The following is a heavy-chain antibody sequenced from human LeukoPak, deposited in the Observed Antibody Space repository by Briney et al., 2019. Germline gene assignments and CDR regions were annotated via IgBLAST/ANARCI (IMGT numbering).Heavy chain of an antibody. CDR1: GFTFSSYS. CDR2: ISSSSSYI. D-gene: IGHD3-16*02. CDR3: ARHYRYYYYYYGMDV. Sequence: PGGSLRLSCAASGFTFSSYSMNWVRQAPGKGLEWVSSISSSSSYIHYADSVKGRFTISRDNAKNSLYLQMNSLRAEDTAVYYCARHYRYYYYYYGMDVWGQGTTVTVSS. J-gene: IGHJ6*02. V-gene: IGHV3-21*01.